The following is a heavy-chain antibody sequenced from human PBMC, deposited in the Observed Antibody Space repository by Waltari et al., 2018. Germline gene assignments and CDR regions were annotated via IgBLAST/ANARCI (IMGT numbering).Heavy chain of an antibody. CDR2: IYPGESET. V-gene: IGHV5-51*01. CDR3: ARHQIAVAVGSAFDI. J-gene: IGHJ3*02. D-gene: IGHD6-19*01. CDR1: GYSFTSYW. Sequence: EVQLVQSGAEVKKPGESLKISCKGSGYSFTSYWIGWVRQMPGKGLEWMGIIYPGESETRYSPSCQGQVTSSADKSISTAYLQWSSLKASDTAMYYWARHQIAVAVGSAFDIWGQGTMVTVSS.